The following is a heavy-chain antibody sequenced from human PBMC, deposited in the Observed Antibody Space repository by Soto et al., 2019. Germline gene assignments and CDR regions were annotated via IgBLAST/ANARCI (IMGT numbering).Heavy chain of an antibody. CDR3: ARLSYYDTGSQKYDY. V-gene: IGHV2-5*02. CDR1: GFSLNTRGVG. D-gene: IGHD3-22*01. Sequence: QITLNESGPALVKPTQTLTLTCSFSGFSLNTRGVGVGWIRQPPGKALEWLTVVYWDDDKRFSPSLKSRLTITKHAPKNPVVLTMTNVDPVDTATYYCARLSYYDTGSQKYDYWGQGTLVTVSS. J-gene: IGHJ4*02. CDR2: VYWDDDK.